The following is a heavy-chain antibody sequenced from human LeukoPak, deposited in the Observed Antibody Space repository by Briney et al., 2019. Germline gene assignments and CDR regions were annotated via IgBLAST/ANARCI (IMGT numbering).Heavy chain of an antibody. CDR3: AKRTIAAAGTSLAWWFDP. D-gene: IGHD6-13*01. Sequence: GGSLRLSCAASGFTFSSYGMHWVRQAPGKGLEWVAFIRYDGSNKYYADSVKGRFTISRDNSKNTLYLQMNSLRAEDTAVYYCAKRTIAAAGTSLAWWFDPWGQGTLVTVSS. J-gene: IGHJ5*02. V-gene: IGHV3-30*02. CDR1: GFTFSSYG. CDR2: IRYDGSNK.